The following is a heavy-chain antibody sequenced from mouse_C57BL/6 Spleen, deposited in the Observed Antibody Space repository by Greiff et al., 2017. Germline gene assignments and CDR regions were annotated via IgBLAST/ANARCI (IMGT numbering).Heavy chain of an antibody. CDR1: GYAFSSYW. CDR3: ARRRGYYDYAMDY. D-gene: IGHD2-3*01. J-gene: IGHJ4*01. Sequence: VKVVESGAELVKPGASVKISCKASGYAFSSYWMNWVKQRPGKGLEWIGQIYPGDGDTNYNGKFKGKATLTADKSSSTAYMQLSSLTSEDSAVYFCARRRGYYDYAMDYWGQGTSVTVSS. V-gene: IGHV1-80*01. CDR2: IYPGDGDT.